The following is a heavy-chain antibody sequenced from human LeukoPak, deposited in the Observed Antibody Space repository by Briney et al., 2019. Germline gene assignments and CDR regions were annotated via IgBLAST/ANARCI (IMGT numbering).Heavy chain of an antibody. J-gene: IGHJ3*02. CDR3: ASATYDILTGYYGGGAFDI. V-gene: IGHV4-39*07. CDR1: GGSISSSSYY. Sequence: PSETLSLTCTVSGGSISSSSYYWGWIRQPPGKGLEWIGTIYYSGSTYYNPSLKSRVTISVDTSKNQFSLKLSSVTAADTAVYYCASATYDILTGYYGGGAFDIWGQGTMVTVSS. CDR2: IYYSGST. D-gene: IGHD3-9*01.